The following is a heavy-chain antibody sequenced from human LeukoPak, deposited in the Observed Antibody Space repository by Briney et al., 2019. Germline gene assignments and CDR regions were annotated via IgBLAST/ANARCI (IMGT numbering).Heavy chain of an antibody. D-gene: IGHD2-2*01. CDR1: GYSFTTYW. Sequence: GESLRISCKGSGYSFTTYWISWVRQMPGKGLEWMGRIDPSDSYATYGPSFQGHVTISVAKSISTAYLQWSSLKASDTAMYYCARLYCSSTSCPADYWGQGTLVTVSS. V-gene: IGHV5-10-1*01. CDR2: IDPSDSYA. J-gene: IGHJ4*02. CDR3: ARLYCSSTSCPADY.